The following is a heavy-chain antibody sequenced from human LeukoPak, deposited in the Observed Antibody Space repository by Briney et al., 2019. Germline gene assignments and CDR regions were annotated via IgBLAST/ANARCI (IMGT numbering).Heavy chain of an antibody. CDR3: ARGDYDFWSTSFTGPLPYYFKF. D-gene: IGHD3-3*01. CDR2: ISNSGNT. CDR1: GASISSSTYY. Sequence: SETLSLTCTVSGASISSSTYYWGWIRQPPGKGLEWIGSISNSGNTYYNSSLKSRVTISFNTSANQFSLKLSSVTAADTAVYFCARGDYDFWSTSFTGPLPYYFKFWGQGTLVTVSS. V-gene: IGHV4-39*07. J-gene: IGHJ4*02.